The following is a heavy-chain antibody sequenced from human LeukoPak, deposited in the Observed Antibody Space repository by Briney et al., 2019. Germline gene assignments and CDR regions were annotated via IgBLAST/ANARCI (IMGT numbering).Heavy chain of an antibody. CDR2: ITHNGST. D-gene: IGHD2-2*01. CDR1: GGSLSDSH. Sequence: SETLSLTCAVSGGSLSDSHWSWIRQSPGKGLEWIGEITHNGSTSYNPSLKSRVTISVDTSKNQFSLRLTSVTAADTALYYCARRGRSIIIVPGALAYYHYMDVWGKGTTVTVSS. J-gene: IGHJ6*03. V-gene: IGHV4-34*01. CDR3: ARRGRSIIIVPGALAYYHYMDV.